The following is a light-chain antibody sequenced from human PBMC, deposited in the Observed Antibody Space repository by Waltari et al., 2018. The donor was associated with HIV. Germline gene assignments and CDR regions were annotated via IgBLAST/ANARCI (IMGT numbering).Light chain of an antibody. Sequence: EIVMTQSPATLSVSPGERATLSCRASQSVNSNLAWYQQKPGQAPRLLIHGASTRATGIPARFSGSASGTEFTLTISSLQSEDFAVYYCQQYNNWRTFGGGTKVEIK. V-gene: IGKV3-15*01. CDR2: GAS. CDR1: QSVNSN. CDR3: QQYNNWRT. J-gene: IGKJ4*01.